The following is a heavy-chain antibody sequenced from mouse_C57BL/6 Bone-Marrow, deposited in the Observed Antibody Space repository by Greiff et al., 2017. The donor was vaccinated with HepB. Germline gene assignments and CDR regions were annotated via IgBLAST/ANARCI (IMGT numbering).Heavy chain of an antibody. V-gene: IGHV5-6*02. J-gene: IGHJ4*01. D-gene: IGHD2-4*01. CDR1: GFTFSSYG. CDR2: ISSGGSYT. Sequence: EVKLVESGGDLVKPGGSLKLSCAASGFTFSSYGMSWVRQTPDKRLEWVATISSGGSYTYYPDSVKGRFTISRDNAKNTLYLQMSRLKSEDTAMYYCARPYDYDEYYYAMDYWGQGTSVTVSS. CDR3: ARPYDYDEYYYAMDY.